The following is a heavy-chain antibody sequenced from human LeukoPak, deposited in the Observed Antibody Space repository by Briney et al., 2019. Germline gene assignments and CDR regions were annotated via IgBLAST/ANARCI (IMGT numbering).Heavy chain of an antibody. CDR2: INHSGST. D-gene: IGHD3-10*01. CDR3: ARGRGRFDP. CDR1: GGSFSGYY. V-gene: IGHV4-34*01. J-gene: IGHJ5*02. Sequence: KPSETLSLTCAVYGGSFSGYYWSWIRQPPGKGLEWIGEINHSGSTNYNPSLKSRVTISVDTSKNQFSLKLSSVTAADTAVYYCARGRGRFDPWGQGTLVTVPS.